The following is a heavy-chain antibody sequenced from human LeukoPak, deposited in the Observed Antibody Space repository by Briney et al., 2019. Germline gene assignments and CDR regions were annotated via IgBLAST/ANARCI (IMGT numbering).Heavy chain of an antibody. D-gene: IGHD4-23*01. V-gene: IGHV4-39*01. CDR2: IYYSGST. CDR1: GGSISSSSYY. J-gene: IGHJ5*02. CDR3: ARSLTTVVTPCWFDP. Sequence: ETLSLTCTVSGGSISSSSYYWGGIRQPPGKGLEWIGSIYYSGSTYYNPALKPRLTISVDTSKNQFSLKLSSVTAADTAVYYCARSLTTVVTPCWFDPWGRETQLTVSS.